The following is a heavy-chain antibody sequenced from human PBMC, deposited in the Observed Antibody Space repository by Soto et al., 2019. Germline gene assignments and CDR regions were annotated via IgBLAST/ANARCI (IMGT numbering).Heavy chain of an antibody. CDR1: GFSFSTYG. V-gene: IGHV3-30*18. CDR2: MSYDGSSK. D-gene: IGHD5-12*01. CDR3: AKGKGSDSGYDFLFAY. J-gene: IGHJ4*02. Sequence: GGSLRLSCAASGFSFSTYGIHWVRQAPGKGLEWVAVMSYDGSSKYYADSVKGRFTISGDNSKSTLYLQMNSLRAEDTVVYYCAKGKGSDSGYDFLFAYWGQGTLVTVSS.